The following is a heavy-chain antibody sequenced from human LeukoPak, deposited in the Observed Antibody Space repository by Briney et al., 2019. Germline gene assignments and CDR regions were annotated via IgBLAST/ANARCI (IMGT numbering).Heavy chain of an antibody. CDR1: GASMSPYY. CDR2: TFTSGGT. V-gene: IGHV4-4*09. CDR3: ARQPFPLREDHFDF. Sequence: SQTLSLTRTVFGASMSPYYSSWIRHTPGKWLELIGYTFTSGGTNYNPSLKSRVTISVDTSKNQFSLKMTSVTAADTAVYYCARQPFPLREDHFDFWGQGTLVTVSS. D-gene: IGHD1-26*01. J-gene: IGHJ4*02.